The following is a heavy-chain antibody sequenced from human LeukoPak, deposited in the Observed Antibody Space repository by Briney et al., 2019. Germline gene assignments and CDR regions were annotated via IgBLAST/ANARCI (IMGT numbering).Heavy chain of an antibody. CDR2: IYHNGNT. J-gene: IGHJ4*02. CDR1: GYSISSGYY. D-gene: IGHD5-18*01. Sequence: SETLSLTCAVSGYSISSGYYWGWIRQPPGKGLEWIGTIYHNGNTYYNPSLKSRVTISVDTSKNQFSLKLTSVTAVDTALYYCTRVRYNYGDSDYWGQGTLVTVSS. V-gene: IGHV4-38-2*01. CDR3: TRVRYNYGDSDY.